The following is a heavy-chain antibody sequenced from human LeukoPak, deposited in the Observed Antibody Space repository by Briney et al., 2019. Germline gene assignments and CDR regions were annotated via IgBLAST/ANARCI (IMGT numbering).Heavy chain of an antibody. V-gene: IGHV3-23*01. J-gene: IGHJ4*02. Sequence: QPGGSLRLSCAASGFTFSSYAMSWVRQAPGKGLEWVAAITDDGGRTKYADSVKGRLTISRDNSKNTLYLQMSSLRPEDTAVYYCAKEGYCSSTSCSPDYWGQGTLVTVSS. CDR1: GFTFSSYA. CDR2: ITDDGGRT. CDR3: AKEGYCSSTSCSPDY. D-gene: IGHD2-2*01.